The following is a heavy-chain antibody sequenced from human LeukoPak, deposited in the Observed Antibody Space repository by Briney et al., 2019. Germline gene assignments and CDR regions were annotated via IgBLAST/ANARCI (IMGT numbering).Heavy chain of an antibody. J-gene: IGHJ4*02. CDR1: GESFSGYY. CDR3: ARGQNWRRTRFDY. V-gene: IGHV4-34*01. CDR2: INHSGST. Sequence: SETLSLTCAVYGESFSGYYWSCIRQPPGKGLEWIGEINHSGSTNYNPSLKSRVTISVDTSKNQFSLKLGSVTAADTAVYYCARGQNWRRTRFDYWGQGTLVTVSS. D-gene: IGHD2-15*01.